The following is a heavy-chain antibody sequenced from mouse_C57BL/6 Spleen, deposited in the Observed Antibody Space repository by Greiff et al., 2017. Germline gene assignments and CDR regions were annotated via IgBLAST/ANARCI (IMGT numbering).Heavy chain of an antibody. CDR2: INPSTGGT. CDR1: GYSFTGYY. V-gene: IGHV1-42*01. Sequence: EVQLHQSGPELVKPGASVKISCKASGYSFTGYYMNWVKQSPEKSLEWIGEINPSTGGTTYNQKFKAKATLTVDKSSSTAYMQLKSLTSEDSAVYYCARPWFAYWGQGTLVTVSA. CDR3: ARPWFAY. J-gene: IGHJ3*01.